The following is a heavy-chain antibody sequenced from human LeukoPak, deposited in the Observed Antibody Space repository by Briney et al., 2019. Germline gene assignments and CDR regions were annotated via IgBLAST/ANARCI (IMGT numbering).Heavy chain of an antibody. CDR2: IYHSGTT. J-gene: IGHJ4*02. V-gene: IGHV4-38-2*01. D-gene: IGHD3-22*01. Sequence: PSETLSLTCAVSGYSISSGYYWGWIRQPPGKGLEWIGSIYHSGTTYYNPSLKSRVTISVDTSKNQFSLKLSSVTAADTAVYYCAGGLGYYDSSVYVQYHFDYWGQGTLVTVSS. CDR1: GYSISSGYY. CDR3: AGGLGYYDSSVYVQYHFDY.